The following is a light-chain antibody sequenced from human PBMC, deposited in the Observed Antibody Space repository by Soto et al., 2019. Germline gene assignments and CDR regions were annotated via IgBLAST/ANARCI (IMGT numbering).Light chain of an antibody. J-gene: IGKJ3*01. CDR2: WAS. Sequence: DIVMTQSPDSLAVSLGERATINCKSSQSVLYSSNNKNYLAWYQQKPGQPPKLLIYWASTRESGVPDRFGGSGSGTDFTLTISSLQAEYVAVYYCQQYYSTPLTFGPGTKVDIK. CDR3: QQYYSTPLT. CDR1: QSVLYSSNNKNY. V-gene: IGKV4-1*01.